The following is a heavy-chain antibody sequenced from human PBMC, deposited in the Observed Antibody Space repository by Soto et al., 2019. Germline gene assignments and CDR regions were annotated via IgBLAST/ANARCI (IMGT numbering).Heavy chain of an antibody. V-gene: IGHV4-34*01. J-gene: IGHJ4*02. CDR1: GGSFSGYY. CDR3: ASGGRNYWRGGNWYEPFGY. Sequence: PSETLSLTCAVYGGSFSGYYWSWIRQPPGKGLEWIGEINHSGNTNYNPSLKSRVTISVDTSKNQFSLKLSSVTAADTAVYYCASGGRNYWRGGNWYEPFGYWGQGTLVTVSS. D-gene: IGHD2-15*01. CDR2: INHSGNT.